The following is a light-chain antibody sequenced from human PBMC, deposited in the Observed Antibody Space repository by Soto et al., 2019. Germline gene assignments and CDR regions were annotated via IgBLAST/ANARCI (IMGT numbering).Light chain of an antibody. Sequence: EVVLTQSPATLSLSPGERATLSCRASENVRTFVDWYQQKPGQAPRLLIYGASNRATGIPARFSGSGSGTDFTLTISNLEPDDFATYYCQHYKSYPWTFGQGTKVEIK. CDR3: QHYKSYPWT. CDR1: ENVRTF. J-gene: IGKJ1*01. V-gene: IGKV3-11*01. CDR2: GAS.